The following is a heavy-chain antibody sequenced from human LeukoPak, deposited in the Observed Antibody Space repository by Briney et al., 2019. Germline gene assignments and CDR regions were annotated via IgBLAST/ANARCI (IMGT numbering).Heavy chain of an antibody. Sequence: GASVKVSCKASGYTFTSYAVHWVRQAPGQRLEWMGWINAGNGNTKYSQKFQGRVTITRDTSASTAYMELSSLRSEDTAVYYCARVYCSSTSCYHAFDIWGQGTMVTVSS. CDR2: INAGNGNT. CDR3: ARVYCSSTSCYHAFDI. V-gene: IGHV1-3*01. D-gene: IGHD2-2*01. J-gene: IGHJ3*02. CDR1: GYTFTSYA.